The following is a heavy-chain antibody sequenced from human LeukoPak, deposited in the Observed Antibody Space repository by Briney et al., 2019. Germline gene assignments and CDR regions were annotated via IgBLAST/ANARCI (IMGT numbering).Heavy chain of an antibody. CDR3: ARAKQLWSTLGD. CDR1: GFIFGTYI. Sequence: GRSLRLSCAPSGFIFGTYIMHWVRQAPGKGLEWVAVISSDGTIKYYADSVKGRFTVSRDNSKNTLYVQMNSLRAEDTAVYYCARAKQLWSTLGDWGQGTLVTVSS. J-gene: IGHJ4*02. CDR2: ISSDGTIK. V-gene: IGHV3-30-3*01. D-gene: IGHD5-18*01.